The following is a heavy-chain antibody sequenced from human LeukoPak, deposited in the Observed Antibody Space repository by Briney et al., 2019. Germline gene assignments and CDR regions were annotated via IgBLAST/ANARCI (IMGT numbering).Heavy chain of an antibody. CDR1: GYSFTAFY. Sequence: GASVKVSCKASGYSFTAFYIHWVRQAPGQGLEWMGIINPSGGTTSYAQKFQGRVTMTRDTSTSTVYMELSSLRSEDTAVYYCVKDSAAPGTRGWFDPWGQGTLVTVSS. D-gene: IGHD6-13*01. CDR3: VKDSAAPGTRGWFDP. J-gene: IGHJ5*02. CDR2: INPSGGTT. V-gene: IGHV1-46*01.